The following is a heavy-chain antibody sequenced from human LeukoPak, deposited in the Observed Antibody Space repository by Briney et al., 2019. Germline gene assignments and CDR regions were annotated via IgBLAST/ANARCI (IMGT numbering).Heavy chain of an antibody. Sequence: PGGSLRLSCAASGFTFSSYAMSWVRQAPGKGLEWVSAISGSGGSTYYADSVKGRFTISRDNSKNTLYLQMNSLRAEDTAVYYCAKFSRSYFYYYYGMDVWGQGTTVTVSS. CDR2: ISGSGGST. CDR3: AKFSRSYFYYYYGMDV. J-gene: IGHJ6*02. D-gene: IGHD3-10*01. CDR1: GFTFSSYA. V-gene: IGHV3-23*01.